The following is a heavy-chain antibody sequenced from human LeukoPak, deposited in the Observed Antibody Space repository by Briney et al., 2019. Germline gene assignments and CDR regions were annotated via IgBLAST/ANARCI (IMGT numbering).Heavy chain of an antibody. CDR1: GFTFSSYW. CDR2: IKQDGSEK. J-gene: IGHJ4*02. CDR3: ARDGYGSGRHSGYDY. V-gene: IGHV3-7*01. D-gene: IGHD3-10*01. Sequence: GGSLRLSCATSGFTFSSYWMSWVRQAPGKGLEWVANIKQDGSEKYYVDSVKGRFTISRDSAKNSLYLQMNSLRAEDTAVYYCARDGYGSGRHSGYDYWGQGTLVTVSS.